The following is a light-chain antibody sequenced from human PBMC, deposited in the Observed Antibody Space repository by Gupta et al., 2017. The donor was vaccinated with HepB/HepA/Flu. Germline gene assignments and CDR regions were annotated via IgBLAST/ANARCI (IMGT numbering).Light chain of an antibody. J-gene: IGLJ2*01. CDR2: YHT. CDR3: QVWDDISGHVV. V-gene: IGLV3-21*04. CDR1: NIGTES. Sequence: SFVLTQPPSVSVAPGRTVSITCVGNNIGTESVHWYQQKAGQAPVLVIYYHTDRPSGIPERFSGSNSGNTATLTISRVEAGDEADYYCQVWDDISGHVVFGGGTKLAVL.